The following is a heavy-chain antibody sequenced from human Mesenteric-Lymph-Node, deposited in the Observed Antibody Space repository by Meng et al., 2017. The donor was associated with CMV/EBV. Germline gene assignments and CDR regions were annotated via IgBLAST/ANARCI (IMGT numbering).Heavy chain of an antibody. J-gene: IGHJ4*02. V-gene: IGHV3-23*01. CDR1: GLTFNSYT. CDR3: AKSNYYDSSGYYYPFDY. Sequence: GGSLRPSCAASGLTFNSYTMTWVRQAPGKGLEWVSVISGSGGSTYYTDSVKGRFTISRDNSKKMLYLQMNSLRAEDTAVYYCAKSNYYDSSGYYYPFDYWGQGTLVTVSS. D-gene: IGHD3-22*01. CDR2: ISGSGGST.